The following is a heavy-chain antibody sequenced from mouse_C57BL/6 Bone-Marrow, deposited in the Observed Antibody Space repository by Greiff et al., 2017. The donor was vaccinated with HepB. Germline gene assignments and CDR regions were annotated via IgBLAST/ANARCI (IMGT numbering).Heavy chain of an antibody. D-gene: IGHD2-4*01. CDR3: ATSYDYDGGAWFAY. CDR2: IYPGSGST. V-gene: IGHV1-55*01. CDR1: GYTFTSYW. J-gene: IGHJ3*01. Sequence: VQLQQPGAELVKPGASVKMSCKASGYTFTSYWITWVKQRPGQGLEWIGDIYPGSGSTNYNEKFKSKATLTVDTSSSTAYMQLSSLTSEDSAVYYCATSYDYDGGAWFAYWGQGTLVTVSA.